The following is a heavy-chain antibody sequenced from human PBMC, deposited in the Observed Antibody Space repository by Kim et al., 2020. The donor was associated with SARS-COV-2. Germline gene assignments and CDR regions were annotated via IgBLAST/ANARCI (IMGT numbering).Heavy chain of an antibody. Sequence: GGSLRLSCTASGFTFGDYAMSWFRQAPGKGLEWVGFIGSKDYGGATYYAASVKGRFTISRDDSKRIAYLQMNSLKTEDTAEYYCSRNCSSTSCFPLDYWGQGTLVTVSS. CDR1: GFTFGDYA. D-gene: IGHD2-2*01. V-gene: IGHV3-49*03. J-gene: IGHJ4*02. CDR2: IGSKDYGGAT. CDR3: SRNCSSTSCFPLDY.